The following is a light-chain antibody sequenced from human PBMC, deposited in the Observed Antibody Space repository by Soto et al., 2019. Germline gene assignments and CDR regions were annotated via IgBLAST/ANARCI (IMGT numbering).Light chain of an antibody. CDR3: QQYYNTPPT. CDR2: WAS. CDR1: QSVLYSSNNKNY. J-gene: IGKJ1*01. Sequence: DIVMTQSPDSLAVSLGERATINCKSSQSVLYSSNNKNYLAWYQQKPGQPPKLLIYWASTRESGVPDRFSGSGSGTDFTLTISSLQSEDVAFYYCQQYYNTPPTFGQATKVEIK. V-gene: IGKV4-1*01.